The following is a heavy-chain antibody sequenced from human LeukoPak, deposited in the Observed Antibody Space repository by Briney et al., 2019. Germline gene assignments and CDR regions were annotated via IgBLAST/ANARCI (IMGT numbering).Heavy chain of an antibody. CDR3: AREYSTNWYRSLRD. CDR2: ISHDGNSQ. V-gene: IGHV3-30-3*01. D-gene: IGHD6-13*01. CDR1: GSTFSGFA. Sequence: GGSLRLSCAASGSTFSGFALHWVRQAPGKGLEWVTLISHDGNSQYYADSVKGRFIISRDNSENTLYLQMNSLRPDDTAVYYCAREYSTNWYRSLRDWGQGTLVTVSS. J-gene: IGHJ4*02.